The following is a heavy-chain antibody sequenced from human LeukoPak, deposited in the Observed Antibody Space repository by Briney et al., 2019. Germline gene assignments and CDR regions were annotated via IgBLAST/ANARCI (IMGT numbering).Heavy chain of an antibody. J-gene: IGHJ6*03. Sequence: GGSLRLSCAASGFTVSSNYMSWVRQAPGKGLEWVSVIYSGGSTYYADSVKGRFTISRDNSKNTLYLQMNSLRAEDTAVYYCARVAPTVTTLENMDVWGKGTTVTVSS. V-gene: IGHV3-66*01. CDR2: IYSGGST. CDR1: GFTVSSNY. CDR3: ARVAPTVTTLENMDV. D-gene: IGHD4-17*01.